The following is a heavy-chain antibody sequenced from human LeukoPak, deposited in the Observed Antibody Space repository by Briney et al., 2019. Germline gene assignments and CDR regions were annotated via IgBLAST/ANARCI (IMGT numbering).Heavy chain of an antibody. V-gene: IGHV3-48*03. CDR2: ISSSGSTI. J-gene: IGHJ5*02. CDR1: GFTFSSYE. D-gene: IGHD6-13*01. Sequence: GGSLRLSCAASGFTFSSYEMNWVRQAPGKGLEWVSYISSSGSTIYYADSVKGRFTISRDNAKNSLYLQMNSLRAEDTAVYYCARHLRPGIETAGKGWFDPWGQGTLVTVSS. CDR3: ARHLRPGIETAGKGWFDP.